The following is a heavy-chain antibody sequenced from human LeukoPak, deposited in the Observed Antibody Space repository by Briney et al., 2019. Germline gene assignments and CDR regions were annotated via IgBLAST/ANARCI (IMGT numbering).Heavy chain of an antibody. Sequence: ASVKVSCKASGYTFTSYGISWVRQAPGQGLEWMGWINPNSGGTNYAQKFQGRVTMTRDTSISTAYMELSRLRSDDTAVYYCARDQYLRGSYYSLYFDYWGQGTLVTVSS. CDR2: INPNSGGT. J-gene: IGHJ4*02. CDR3: ARDQYLRGSYYSLYFDY. V-gene: IGHV1-2*02. D-gene: IGHD3-10*01. CDR1: GYTFTSYG.